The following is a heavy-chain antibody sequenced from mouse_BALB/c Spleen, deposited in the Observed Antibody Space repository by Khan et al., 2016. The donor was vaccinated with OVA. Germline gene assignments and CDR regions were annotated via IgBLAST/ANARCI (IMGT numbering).Heavy chain of an antibody. D-gene: IGHD2-10*02. Sequence: EVQLQQSGPELEKPGASVKISCKASGYSFTGYNMNWVKQSNGKSLEWIGNIDPYYGGATYNQKFKGKATLPVDKSSSTAYMQLKSLTSEDSAVYYCTRGYGNYVRYYCDNWGQGTTLTVSS. V-gene: IGHV1-39*01. CDR3: TRGYGNYVRYYCDN. CDR1: GYSFTGYN. J-gene: IGHJ2*01. CDR2: IDPYYGGA.